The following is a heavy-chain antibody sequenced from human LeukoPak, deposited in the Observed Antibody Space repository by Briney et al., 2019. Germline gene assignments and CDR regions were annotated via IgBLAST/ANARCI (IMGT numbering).Heavy chain of an antibody. CDR1: GYTFTTYG. Sequence: ASVKVSCKASGYTFTTYGISWVRQAPGQGLEWMGWISAYNGDTKYEQKFQGRVTMTTDISTSTAYMVLRSLRSDDTAVYYCAKDSHSVYYYDSSGYQPLYWEDWGQGTLVTVS. D-gene: IGHD3-22*01. J-gene: IGHJ4*02. CDR3: AKDSHSVYYYDSSGYQPLYWED. CDR2: ISAYNGDT. V-gene: IGHV1-18*01.